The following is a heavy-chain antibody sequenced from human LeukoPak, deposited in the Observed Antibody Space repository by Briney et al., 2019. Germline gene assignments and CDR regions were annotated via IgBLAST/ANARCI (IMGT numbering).Heavy chain of an antibody. V-gene: IGHV7-4-1*02. CDR3: ARDYCSGGSCSVGLFDY. J-gene: IGHJ4*02. D-gene: IGHD2-15*01. CDR2: INTNTGNP. CDR1: GYTFTSYA. Sequence: ASVKVSCKASGYTFTSYAMNWVRQAPGQGLEWMGWINTNTGNPTYVQGFTGRFVFSLDTSVSTAYLQISSLKAEDTAVYYCARDYCSGGSCSVGLFDYWGQGTLVTVSS.